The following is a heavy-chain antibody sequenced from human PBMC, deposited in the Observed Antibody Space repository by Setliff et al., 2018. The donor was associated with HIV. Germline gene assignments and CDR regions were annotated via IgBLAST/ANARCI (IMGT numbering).Heavy chain of an antibody. CDR2: IYYSGST. D-gene: IGHD3-16*01. Sequence: SETLSLTCTVSGGSISSGGYYWSWIRQHPGKGLEWIGYIYYSGSTYYNPSLKSRVTISVDTSKNQFSLKLSSVTAADTAVYYCARVGDYYYYYMDVWGKGTTVTVSS. CDR1: GGSISSGGYY. J-gene: IGHJ6*03. V-gene: IGHV4-31*03. CDR3: ARVGDYYYYYMDV.